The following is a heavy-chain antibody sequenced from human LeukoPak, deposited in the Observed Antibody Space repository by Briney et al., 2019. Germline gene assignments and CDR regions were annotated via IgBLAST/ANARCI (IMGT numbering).Heavy chain of an antibody. D-gene: IGHD3-22*01. CDR1: GFTFSSYW. CDR3: ARGWVPSDITLK. CDR2: INSDGSDT. V-gene: IGHV3-74*01. J-gene: IGHJ3*01. Sequence: PGGFLRLSCAASGFTFSSYWMHWVRQAPGEGLVWVARINSDGSDTNYADSVKGRFTISRDNARNTVYLQMNCLRAEDTAVYYCARGWVPSDITLKWGQGTMVTVSS.